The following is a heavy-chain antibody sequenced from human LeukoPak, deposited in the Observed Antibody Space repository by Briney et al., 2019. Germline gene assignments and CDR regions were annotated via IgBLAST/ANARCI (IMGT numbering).Heavy chain of an antibody. Sequence: GASVKVSCKASGYTFTNYGISWVRRAPGQGLEWMGWISAYNGNTNYAQNLQGRVTMTTDTSTSTAYMELRSLRSDDTAVYYCARDETIAVAGTHFDYWGQGTLVTVSS. V-gene: IGHV1-18*01. D-gene: IGHD6-19*01. J-gene: IGHJ4*02. CDR1: GYTFTNYG. CDR3: ARDETIAVAGTHFDY. CDR2: ISAYNGNT.